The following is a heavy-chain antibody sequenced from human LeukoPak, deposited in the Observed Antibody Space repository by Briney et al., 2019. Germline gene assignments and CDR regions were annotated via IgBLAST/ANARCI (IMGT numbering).Heavy chain of an antibody. Sequence: SETLSLTCAVSGGSISSGGYSCSWIRQPPGKVLEWIGYIYHSGSTYYNPSLKSRVTISVDRSKNQFSLKLSSVTAADTAVYYCARALLWFGDAFDIWGQGTMVTVSS. D-gene: IGHD3-10*01. CDR2: IYHSGST. CDR1: GGSISSGGYS. J-gene: IGHJ3*02. V-gene: IGHV4-30-2*01. CDR3: ARALLWFGDAFDI.